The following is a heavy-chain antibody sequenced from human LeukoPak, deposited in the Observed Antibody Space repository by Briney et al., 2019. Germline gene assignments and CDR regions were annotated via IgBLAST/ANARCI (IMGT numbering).Heavy chain of an antibody. J-gene: IGHJ4*02. CDR2: ISVGSNYI. D-gene: IGHD3-22*01. CDR3: ARLRRNSDRSGYYYYYDY. V-gene: IGHV3-21*01. Sequence: GGSLRLSCAASGYTFSSYSINWVRQAPGKGLEWVSSISVGSNYIYYADSVRGRFSISRDDARNSLYRQMDSLRGDDTAVYYCARLRRNSDRSGYYYYYDYWGQGTLVTVSS. CDR1: GYTFSSYS.